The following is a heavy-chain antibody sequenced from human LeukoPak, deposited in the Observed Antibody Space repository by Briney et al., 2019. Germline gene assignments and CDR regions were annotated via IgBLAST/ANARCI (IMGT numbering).Heavy chain of an antibody. CDR2: VLYDGSNN. Sequence: GGSLRLSCVGSGFTISSYTMQWVRQAPGKGLEWVALVLYDGSNNYYAHSVMGRFTISRDNSKNRLYLQMNSLRVEDTAVYYCAKAPGITISFMDVWGNGTTVIVSS. D-gene: IGHD3-3*01. J-gene: IGHJ6*03. CDR1: GFTISSYT. CDR3: AKAPGITISFMDV. V-gene: IGHV3-30-3*01.